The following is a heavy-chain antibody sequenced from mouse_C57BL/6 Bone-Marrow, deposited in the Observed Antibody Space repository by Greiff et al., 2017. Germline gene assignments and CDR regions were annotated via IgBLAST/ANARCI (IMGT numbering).Heavy chain of an antibody. J-gene: IGHJ3*01. V-gene: IGHV14-4*01. Sequence: EVHLVESGAELVRPGASVKLSCTASGFNIKDDYMHWVKQRPEQGLEWIGWIDPENGDTEYASKFQGKATITADTSSNTAYLQLSSLTSEDTAVYYCTTCSYDYPFAYWGQGTLVTVSA. D-gene: IGHD2-4*01. CDR3: TTCSYDYPFAY. CDR1: GFNIKDDY. CDR2: IDPENGDT.